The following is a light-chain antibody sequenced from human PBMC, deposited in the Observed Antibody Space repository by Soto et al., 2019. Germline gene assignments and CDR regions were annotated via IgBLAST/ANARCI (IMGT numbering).Light chain of an antibody. CDR2: QAS. CDR1: QAINGY. V-gene: IGKV1-27*01. Sequence: DIQMTQSPPSMYASVGDTVTITCRASQAINGYLAWYQQKPGEVHKLLSYQASTLQPGVPSRFSGGGSGADYTLTISSLQPEDVATYFCQNYMSALFVFGPGSKV. J-gene: IGKJ3*01. CDR3: QNYMSALFV.